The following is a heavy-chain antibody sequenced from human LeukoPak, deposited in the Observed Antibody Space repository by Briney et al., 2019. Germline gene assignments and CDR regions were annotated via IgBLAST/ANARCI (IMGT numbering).Heavy chain of an antibody. CDR3: ARGPRMVYATRIIEYFQH. J-gene: IGHJ1*01. D-gene: IGHD2-8*01. Sequence: SETLSLTCAVYGGSFSGYYWSWIRQPPGKGLEWIGEINHSGSTNYNPSLKSRVTISVDTSKDQFSLKLSSVTAADTAVYYCARGPRMVYATRIIEYFQHWGQGTLVTVSS. CDR1: GGSFSGYY. V-gene: IGHV4-34*01. CDR2: INHSGST.